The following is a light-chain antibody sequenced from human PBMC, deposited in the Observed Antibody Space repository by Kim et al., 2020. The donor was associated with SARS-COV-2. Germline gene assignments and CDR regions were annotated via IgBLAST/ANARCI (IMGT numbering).Light chain of an antibody. V-gene: IGKV3-15*01. CDR1: QSISSN. CDR3: QQYNNWPET. J-gene: IGKJ1*01. Sequence: EIVLTQFPATLSVSPGERATLSCRASQSISSNLAWYQQKPGQAPRLLIYGASTRATGITARFSGSGSGTEFTLTISSLQPDDIAVYHCQQYNNWPETFGRGTKVDIK. CDR2: GAS.